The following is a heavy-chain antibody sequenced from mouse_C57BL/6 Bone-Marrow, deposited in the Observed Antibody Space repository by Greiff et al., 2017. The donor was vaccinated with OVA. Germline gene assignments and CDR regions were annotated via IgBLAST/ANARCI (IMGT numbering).Heavy chain of an antibody. D-gene: IGHD2-5*01. V-gene: IGHV5-6*01. Sequence: EVKVVESGGDLVKPGGSLKLSCAASGFTFSSYGMSWVRQTPDKRLEWVATISSGGSYTYYPDSVKGRFTISRDNAKNTLYLQMSSLKSEDTAMYYCARQSNYQFDYWGQGTTRTVSS. CDR1: GFTFSSYG. J-gene: IGHJ2*01. CDR2: ISSGGSYT. CDR3: ARQSNYQFDY.